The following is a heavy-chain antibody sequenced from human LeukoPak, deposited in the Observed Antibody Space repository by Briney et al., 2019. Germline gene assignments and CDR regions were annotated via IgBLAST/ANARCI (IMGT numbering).Heavy chain of an antibody. CDR1: GGTFSSYA. CDR3: ARGGVVVPAAIQLDAFDI. Sequence: ASVKVSCKASGGTFSSYAISWVRQAPGQGLEWMGGIIPIFGTANYAQKFQGRVTITADESTSTAYMELSSLRSEDTAAYYCARGGVVVPAAIQLDAFDIWGQGTMVTVSS. CDR2: IIPIFGTA. J-gene: IGHJ3*02. V-gene: IGHV1-69*13. D-gene: IGHD2-2*02.